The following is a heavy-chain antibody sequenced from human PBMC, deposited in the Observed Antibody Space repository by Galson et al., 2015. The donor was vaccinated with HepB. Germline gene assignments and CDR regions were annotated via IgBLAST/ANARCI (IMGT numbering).Heavy chain of an antibody. CDR2: ISSGGESI. J-gene: IGHJ4*02. V-gene: IGHV3-48*04. CDR1: DFSFSSYS. Sequence: SLRLSCAASDFSFSSYSLNWVRQAPGMGLQWISYISSGGESIYYADSVKGRFTISRDNAKNSLYLQMNSLRADDTAVYYCSRCPFRNYYDSGSYFDFWGQGTPVTVSP. CDR3: SRCPFRNYYDSGSYFDF. D-gene: IGHD3-10*01.